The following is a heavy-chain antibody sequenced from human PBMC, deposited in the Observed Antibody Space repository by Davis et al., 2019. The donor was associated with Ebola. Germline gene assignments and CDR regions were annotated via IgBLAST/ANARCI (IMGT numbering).Heavy chain of an antibody. J-gene: IGHJ4*02. CDR2: VSHSEREE. CDR3: ARAVFHEVLDY. D-gene: IGHD3-3*01. CDR1: GFSFRNYA. Sequence: GESLKISCVASGFSFRNYAMHWVRQAPGRGLEWVAVVSHSEREEFYADSVKGRFTISRDNSENTLYLQMNSLTADDTAVYYCARAVFHEVLDYWGQGTPVTVSS. V-gene: IGHV3-30*04.